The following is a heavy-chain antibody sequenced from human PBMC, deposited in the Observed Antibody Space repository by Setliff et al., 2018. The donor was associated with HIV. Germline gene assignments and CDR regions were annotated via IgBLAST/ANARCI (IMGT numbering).Heavy chain of an antibody. CDR1: GYTFTSYG. CDR2: ISGYNGNT. CDR3: ARPTAVAGIYYFDY. J-gene: IGHJ4*02. D-gene: IGHD6-19*01. V-gene: IGHV1-18*01. Sequence: GASVKVSCKASGYTFTSYGISWVRQAPGQGLEWMGWISGYNGNTNYAQKLQGRVTMTTDTSTSTAYMELRSLRSDDTAVYYCARPTAVAGIYYFDYWGQGTLVTVSS.